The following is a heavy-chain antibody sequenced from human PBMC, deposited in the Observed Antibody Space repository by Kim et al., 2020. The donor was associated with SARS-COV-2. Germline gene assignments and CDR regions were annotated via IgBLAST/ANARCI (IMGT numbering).Heavy chain of an antibody. V-gene: IGHV4-30-2*04. Sequence: SRVTISVDTSKNQFSLKLSSVTAADTAVYYCARESIFGVVIIHRAEYFQYWGQGNLVTVSS. D-gene: IGHD3-3*01. CDR3: ARESIFGVVIIHRAEYFQY. J-gene: IGHJ1*01.